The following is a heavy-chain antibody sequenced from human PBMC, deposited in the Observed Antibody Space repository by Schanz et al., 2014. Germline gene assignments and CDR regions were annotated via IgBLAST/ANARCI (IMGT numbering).Heavy chain of an antibody. D-gene: IGHD3-16*01. CDR3: VRVPSRDVSFDL. Sequence: QVHLVQSGAEVHKPGASLKISCKASGYTFTNFFLHWVRQAPGQGLEWMGKIIPVLNIATYAQRFQGRVSITADTSTNTAYMELSSLTSDDTAHYYCVRVPSRDVSFDLWGRGTLVTVSS. CDR1: GYTFTNFF. V-gene: IGHV1-69*09. CDR2: IIPVLNIA. J-gene: IGHJ2*01.